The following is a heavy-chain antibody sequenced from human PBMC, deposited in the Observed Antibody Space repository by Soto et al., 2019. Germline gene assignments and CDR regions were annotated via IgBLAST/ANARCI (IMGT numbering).Heavy chain of an antibody. Sequence: GGSLRLSCVASGFTFSNAWMNWVRQAPGKGLEWVGRIKSKTDGGTTDYAAPVKGRFTISRDDSKNTLYLQMNSLKTEDTAVYYCTTDLWDGDSRDYWGQGTLVTVSS. CDR2: IKSKTDGGTT. V-gene: IGHV3-15*07. CDR1: GFTFSNAW. J-gene: IGHJ4*02. CDR3: TTDLWDGDSRDY. D-gene: IGHD4-17*01.